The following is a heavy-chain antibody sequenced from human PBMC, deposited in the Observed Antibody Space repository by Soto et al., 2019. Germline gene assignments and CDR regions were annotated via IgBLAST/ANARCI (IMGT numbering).Heavy chain of an antibody. CDR3: ARHDSGYYWYYFDY. D-gene: IGHD3-22*01. CDR1: GGSISSSSYY. J-gene: IGHJ4*02. CDR2: IYYSGST. Sequence: WETLSLTCTVSGGSISSSSYYWGWIRQPPGKGLEWIGSIYYSGSTYYNPSLKSRVTISVDTSKNQFSLKLSSVTAADTAVYYCARHDSGYYWYYFDYWGQGTLVTVSS. V-gene: IGHV4-39*01.